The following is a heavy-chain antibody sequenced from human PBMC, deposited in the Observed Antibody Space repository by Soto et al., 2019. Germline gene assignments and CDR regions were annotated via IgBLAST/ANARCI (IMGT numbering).Heavy chain of an antibody. Sequence: ASVKVSCKASGYTFTSYAMHWVRQAPGQRLEWMGGVNAGNGNTKYSQKFQGRVTITRDTSASTAYMELSSLRSEDTAVYYCARWPSPSGVYQTFADYYYGMHVWGQGPTVTVS. CDR2: VNAGNGNT. D-gene: IGHD2-2*01. J-gene: IGHJ6*02. CDR3: ARWPSPSGVYQTFADYYYGMHV. CDR1: GYTFTSYA. V-gene: IGHV1-3*01.